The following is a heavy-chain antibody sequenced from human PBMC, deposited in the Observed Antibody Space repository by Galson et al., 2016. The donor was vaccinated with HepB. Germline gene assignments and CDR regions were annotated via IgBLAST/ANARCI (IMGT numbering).Heavy chain of an antibody. CDR2: IWYDGSKK. CDR3: AVWDGAHNY. V-gene: IGHV3-33*01. CDR1: GLIFSNYG. Sequence: SLRLSCETSGLIFSNYGMNWVRQAPGKGLEWVAVIWYDGSKKYYADSVKGRFTISGDNSKKTVYMQMNFLRAEDTALYYCAVWDGAHNYWGQGTQVTVSS. J-gene: IGHJ4*02. D-gene: IGHD4-17*01.